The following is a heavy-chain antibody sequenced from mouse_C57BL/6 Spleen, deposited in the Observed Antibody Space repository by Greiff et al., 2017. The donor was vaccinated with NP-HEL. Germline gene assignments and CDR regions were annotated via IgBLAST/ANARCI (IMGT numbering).Heavy chain of an antibody. CDR2: INPSSGYT. Sequence: VQGVESGAELAKPGASVKLSCKASGYTFTSYWMHWVKQRPGQGLEWIGYINPSSGYTKYNQKFKDKATLTADKSSSTAYMQLSSLTYEDSAVYYCARAYYGSSYDAMDYWGQGTSVTVSS. CDR1: GYTFTSYW. V-gene: IGHV1-7*01. CDR3: ARAYYGSSYDAMDY. D-gene: IGHD1-1*01. J-gene: IGHJ4*01.